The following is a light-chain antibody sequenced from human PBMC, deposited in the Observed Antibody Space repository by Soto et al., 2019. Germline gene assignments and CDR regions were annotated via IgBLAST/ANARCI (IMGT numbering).Light chain of an antibody. J-gene: IGLJ3*02. CDR3: SSYTRTSSPMV. CDR1: RSDIGGYNH. CDR2: DVS. V-gene: IGLV2-14*03. Sequence: QSALTQPASVSGSPGQSITISCTGSRSDIGGYNHVSWYQHHPGKTPKLIIFDVSNRPSGVSDRFSGSKSGNTASLTISGLQPQDEADYYCSSYTRTSSPMVFGGGTKLTV.